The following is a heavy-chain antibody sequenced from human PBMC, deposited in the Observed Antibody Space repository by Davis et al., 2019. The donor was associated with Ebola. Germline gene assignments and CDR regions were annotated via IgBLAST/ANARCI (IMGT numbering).Heavy chain of an antibody. CDR3: ARDDCSGGSCYPGY. CDR2: INPNSGGT. V-gene: IGHV1-2*02. D-gene: IGHD2-15*01. Sequence: SVHVSCQASRYTFPGSYMHWVRQAPGQGLEWMGWINPNSGGTNYAQKFQGRVTMTRDTSISTAYMELSRLRSDDTAVYYCARDDCSGGSCYPGYWGQGTLVTVSS. J-gene: IGHJ4*02. CDR1: RYTFPGSY.